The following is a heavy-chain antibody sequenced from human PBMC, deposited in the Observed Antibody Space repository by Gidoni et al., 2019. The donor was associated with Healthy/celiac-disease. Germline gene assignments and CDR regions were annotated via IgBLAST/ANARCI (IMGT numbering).Heavy chain of an antibody. CDR2: ISWNSGDI. Sequence: EVQLVESGGGLVQPGRSLRPSCAASGFTFDDYAMHWVRQAPGRGLEWVSGISWNSGDIAYADSVRGRFTISRDNAKNSLYLQMNSLRAEDTALYYCAKGGGGTYTFDYWGQGTLVTVSS. J-gene: IGHJ4*02. CDR3: AKGGGGTYTFDY. CDR1: GFTFDDYA. D-gene: IGHD1-26*01. V-gene: IGHV3-9*01.